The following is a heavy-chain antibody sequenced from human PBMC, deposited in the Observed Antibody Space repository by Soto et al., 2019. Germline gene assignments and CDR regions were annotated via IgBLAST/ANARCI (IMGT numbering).Heavy chain of an antibody. D-gene: IGHD6-19*01. CDR1: VVSINTYY. CDR3: ARNWFSVAGRFHFEY. V-gene: IGHV4-59*01. J-gene: IGHJ4*02. Sequence: PWETLSLTCTVSVVSINTYYWSWIRHPPGKGLEWIGYVDYSGNSDSSPSLKSRVTISIDTSKKQVSLKLNSVTAADTAVYYCARNWFSVAGRFHFEYWGQGIPVTVSS. CDR2: VDYSGNS.